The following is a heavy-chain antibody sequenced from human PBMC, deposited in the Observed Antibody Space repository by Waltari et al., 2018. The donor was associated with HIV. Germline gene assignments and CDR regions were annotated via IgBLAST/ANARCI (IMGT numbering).Heavy chain of an antibody. D-gene: IGHD3-22*01. J-gene: IGHJ2*01. CDR1: GFTVSSNY. CDR3: ARDRVYYDSSGYYAKSWYFDL. CDR2: IYSGGST. Sequence: EVQLVETGGGLIQPGGSLRLSCAASGFTVSSNYMSWVRQAPGKGLEWVSVIYSGGSTYYADSVKGRFTISRDNSKNTLYLQMNSLRAEDTAVYYCARDRVYYDSSGYYAKSWYFDLWGRGTLVTVSS. V-gene: IGHV3-53*02.